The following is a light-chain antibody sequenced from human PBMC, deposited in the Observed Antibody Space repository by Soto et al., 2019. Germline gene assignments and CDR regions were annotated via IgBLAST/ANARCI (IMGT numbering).Light chain of an antibody. Sequence: AIRMTQSPSSFSASTGDRVTITCRASQGISSYLAWYQQKPGKASKLLIYAASTLKSGVPSRFSGSGSGTDFTLTISCLQSEDFATYYCQQYYSYPPRFGQGTKVEIK. CDR1: QGISSY. V-gene: IGKV1-8*01. J-gene: IGKJ1*01. CDR3: QQYYSYPPR. CDR2: AAS.